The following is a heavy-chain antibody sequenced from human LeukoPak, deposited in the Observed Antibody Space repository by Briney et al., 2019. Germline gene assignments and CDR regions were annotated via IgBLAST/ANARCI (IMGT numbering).Heavy chain of an antibody. V-gene: IGHV3-21*01. D-gene: IGHD3-22*01. CDR1: GFTFSSYS. Sequence: PGGSLRLSCAASGFTFSSYSMNWVRQAPGKGLEWVSSISSSSSYIYYADSVKGRFTISRDNAKNSLYLQMNSLRAEDTAVYYCARDALITYYYDSSGNHADWFEPWGQGTLVTVSS. J-gene: IGHJ5*02. CDR2: ISSSSSYI. CDR3: ARDALITYYYDSSGNHADWFEP.